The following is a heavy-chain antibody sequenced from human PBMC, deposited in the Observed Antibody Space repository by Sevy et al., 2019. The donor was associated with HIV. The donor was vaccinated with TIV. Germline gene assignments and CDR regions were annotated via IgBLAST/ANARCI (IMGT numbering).Heavy chain of an antibody. Sequence: GGSLRLSCAASGFTFSSYGMHWVRQALGKGLEWVAVISYDGSNKYYADSVKGRFTISRDNSKNTLYLQMNSLRAEDTAVYYCAKAKGRGYYDSSGYYHYYYYYGMDVWGQGTTVTVSS. CDR3: AKAKGRGYYDSSGYYHYYYYYGMDV. V-gene: IGHV3-30*18. D-gene: IGHD3-22*01. J-gene: IGHJ6*02. CDR1: GFTFSSYG. CDR2: ISYDGSNK.